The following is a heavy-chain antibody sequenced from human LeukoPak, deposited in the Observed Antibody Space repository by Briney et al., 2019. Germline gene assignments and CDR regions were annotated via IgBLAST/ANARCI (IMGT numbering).Heavy chain of an antibody. CDR3: ARVGMYWNFDY. CDR2: ISSGDSA. D-gene: IGHD2-8*02. V-gene: IGHV3-53*01. J-gene: IGHJ4*02. CDR1: GFTVSGDY. Sequence: GGSLRLSCAASGFTVSGDYMTWVRQAPGKGLEWVSVISSGDSAYYADSVKGRFTISRDNSKNTLYLHMNTLRAEDTAVYYCARVGMYWNFDYWGQGTLVTVSS.